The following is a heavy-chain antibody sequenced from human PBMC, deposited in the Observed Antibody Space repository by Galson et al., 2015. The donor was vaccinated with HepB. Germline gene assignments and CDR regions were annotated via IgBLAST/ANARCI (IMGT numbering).Heavy chain of an antibody. CDR2: VSAYNGNT. CDR3: ARGGGFMSRNYFDY. Sequence: SGYTFTSYGISWVRQAPGQGLEWMGWVSAYNGNTNYAQKLQGRVTMTTDTSTSTAYMELRSLRSDDTAVYYCARGGGFMSRNYFDYWGQGTLVTVSS. D-gene: IGHD3-16*01. V-gene: IGHV1-18*04. J-gene: IGHJ4*02. CDR1: GYTFTSYG.